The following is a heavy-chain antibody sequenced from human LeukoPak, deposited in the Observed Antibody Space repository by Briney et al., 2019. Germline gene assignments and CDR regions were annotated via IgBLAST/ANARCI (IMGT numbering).Heavy chain of an antibody. D-gene: IGHD3-10*01. CDR3: ARDYYGSGSYPRYYGMDV. CDR1: GYTFTGYY. J-gene: IGHJ6*02. V-gene: IGHV1-2*03. CDR2: INPNSGGT. Sequence: LGASVKVSCKASGYTFTGYYMHWVRQAPGQGLEWMGWINPNSGGTNYAQKFQGRVTMTRDTSISTAYMELSRLRSDDTAVYYCARDYYGSGSYPRYYGMDVWGQGTTVTASS.